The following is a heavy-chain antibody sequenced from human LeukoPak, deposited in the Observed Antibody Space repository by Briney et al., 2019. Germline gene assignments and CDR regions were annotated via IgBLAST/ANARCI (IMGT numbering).Heavy chain of an antibody. V-gene: IGHV4-39*07. CDR2: IYYSGNT. Sequence: PSETLSLTCSVSGGSISSSYYYWGWIRQPPGKGLECIGSIYYSGNTYYNPSLKSRVTISVDTSKNQFSLKLSSVTAADTAVYYCAREGGSSWSYYYYYMDVWGKGTTVTVSS. CDR1: GGSISSSYYY. D-gene: IGHD6-13*01. CDR3: AREGGSSWSYYYYYMDV. J-gene: IGHJ6*03.